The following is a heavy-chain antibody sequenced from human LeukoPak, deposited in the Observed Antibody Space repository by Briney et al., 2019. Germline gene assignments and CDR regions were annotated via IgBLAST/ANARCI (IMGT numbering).Heavy chain of an antibody. CDR2: ISAYNGNT. V-gene: IGHV1-18*01. CDR1: GYTFTSYG. D-gene: IGHD3-22*01. CDR3: ARDLSGHYDSSGYYLGASDI. Sequence: GASVKVSCKASGYTFTSYGISWVRQAPGQGLEWVGWISAYNGNTNYAQKLQGRVTMTTDTSTSTAYMELRSLRSDDTAVYYCARDLSGHYDSSGYYLGASDIWGQGTMVTVSS. J-gene: IGHJ3*02.